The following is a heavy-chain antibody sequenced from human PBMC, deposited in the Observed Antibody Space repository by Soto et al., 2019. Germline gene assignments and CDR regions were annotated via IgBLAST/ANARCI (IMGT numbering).Heavy chain of an antibody. Sequence: GGSLRLSCAASGFTFGSYAIHWVRQAPGKWLEWVSLISYDGRNGYYADSVKGRFTISRDNSKNTLYLQMNSLRPEDTAVYYCAKADFDTSSYCFDYCRRGXLVA. CDR2: ISYDGRNG. CDR1: GFTFGSYA. J-gene: IGHJ4*02. V-gene: IGHV3-30*18. CDR3: AKADFDTSSYCFDY. D-gene: IGHD2-2*01.